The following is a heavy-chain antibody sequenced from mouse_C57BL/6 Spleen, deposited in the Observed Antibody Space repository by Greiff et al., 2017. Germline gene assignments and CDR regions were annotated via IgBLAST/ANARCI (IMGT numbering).Heavy chain of an antibody. CDR2: ISSGSSTI. Sequence: EVHLVESGGGLVKPGGSLKLSCAASGFTFSDYGMHWVRQAPEKGLEWVAYISSGSSTIYYADTVKGRFTISRDNAKNTLFLQMTSLRSEDTAMYYCARGGYGSEDYAMDYWGQGTSVTVSS. V-gene: IGHV5-17*01. CDR1: GFTFSDYG. CDR3: ARGGYGSEDYAMDY. D-gene: IGHD1-1*01. J-gene: IGHJ4*01.